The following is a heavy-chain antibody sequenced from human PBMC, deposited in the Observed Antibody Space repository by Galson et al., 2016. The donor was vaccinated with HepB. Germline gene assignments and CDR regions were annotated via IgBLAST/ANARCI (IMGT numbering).Heavy chain of an antibody. D-gene: IGHD1-14*01. V-gene: IGHV3-23*01. CDR3: AKHAEPYYYYAMDV. Sequence: SLRLSCAASGFSFSDYYMTWIRQAPGKGLEWVSTITGRGDSAYYADSVKGRFTISRDNSQNTLFLQMNSLRAEDTAIYYCAKHAEPYYYYAMDVWGQGTTVTVSS. CDR2: ITGRGDSA. CDR1: GFSFSDYY. J-gene: IGHJ6*02.